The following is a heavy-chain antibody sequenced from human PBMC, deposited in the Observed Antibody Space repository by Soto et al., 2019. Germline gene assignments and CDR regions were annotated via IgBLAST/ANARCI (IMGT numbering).Heavy chain of an antibody. D-gene: IGHD2-21*02. CDR2: ISGGTSSAI. J-gene: IGHJ3*02. V-gene: IGHV3-23*01. CDR3: AKDLRWGRPRDGFDI. CDR1: GFTFSNYA. Sequence: EEQLLQSGGGLVQPGGSLRLSCTASGFTFSNYAMSWVRQAPGKGLEWVSTISGGTSSAIYYADSVNGRFTISRDNSKSSVYLQMSGLRVEETAIYYCAKDLRWGRPRDGFDIWGQGTMVTVSS.